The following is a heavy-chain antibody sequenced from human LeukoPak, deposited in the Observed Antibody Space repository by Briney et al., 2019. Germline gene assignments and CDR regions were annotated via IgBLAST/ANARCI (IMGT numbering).Heavy chain of an antibody. CDR3: ARAGHITMVRGVIGFDY. J-gene: IGHJ4*02. CDR2: IIPILGIA. CDR1: GYTFTSHG. D-gene: IGHD3-10*01. V-gene: IGHV1-69*04. Sequence: SVKVSCKASGYTFTSHGISWVRQAPGQGLEWMGRIIPILGIANYAQKFQGRVTITADKSTSTAYMELSSLRSEDTAVYYCARAGHITMVRGVIGFDYWGQGTLVTVSS.